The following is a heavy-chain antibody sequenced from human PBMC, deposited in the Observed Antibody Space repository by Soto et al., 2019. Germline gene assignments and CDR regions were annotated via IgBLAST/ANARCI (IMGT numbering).Heavy chain of an antibody. Sequence: QVQLVQSGAEVKRPGSSVKVSCKASGDTFSFYSINWVRQAPGLGLEWMGRVNPILSMSNYAQRFQGRVKRTDDNSTSTAYMERSGLRSEDTAMYYCATCYGSGYRAFDYWGQGALVTVSS. V-gene: IGHV1-69*04. D-gene: IGHD3-10*01. J-gene: IGHJ4*02. CDR1: GDTFSFYS. CDR3: ATCYGSGYRAFDY. CDR2: VNPILSMS.